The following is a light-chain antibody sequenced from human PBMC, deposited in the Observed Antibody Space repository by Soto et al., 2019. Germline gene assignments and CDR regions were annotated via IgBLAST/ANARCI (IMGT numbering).Light chain of an antibody. V-gene: IGKV1-5*03. CDR2: KAS. Sequence: DIAMTQSPSTLSAAVGDRVTITCRASQSTSNWLAWSQQKPGKAPKVLIYKASSLESGVPSRFSGSGSGAEFTLTISSLQPDDSATYYCQQYNSYPWTFGQGTKVEIK. J-gene: IGKJ1*01. CDR1: QSTSNW. CDR3: QQYNSYPWT.